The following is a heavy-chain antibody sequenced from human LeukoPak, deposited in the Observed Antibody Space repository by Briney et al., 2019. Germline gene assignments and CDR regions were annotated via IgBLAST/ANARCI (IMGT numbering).Heavy chain of an antibody. V-gene: IGHV4-34*01. D-gene: IGHD3-3*01. J-gene: IGHJ4*02. CDR3: ASRRRSDFWSGYYTGGRHLDY. CDR1: GGSFSGYY. Sequence: PSETLSLTCAVYGGSFSGYYWSWIRQPPGKGLEWIGEINHSGSTNYNPSLKSRVTISVDTSKNQFSLKLSSVTAADTAVYYCASRRRSDFWSGYYTGGRHLDYWGQGTLVTVSS. CDR2: INHSGST.